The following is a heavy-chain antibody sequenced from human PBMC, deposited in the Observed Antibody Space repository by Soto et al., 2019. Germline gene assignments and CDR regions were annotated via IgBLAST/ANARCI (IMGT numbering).Heavy chain of an antibody. D-gene: IGHD1-20*01. Sequence: PSETLSLTCTVSGGSISSYYWSWIRQPPGKGLEWIGYIYYSGNTNYNPSLKSRVTISVDTSKKQFSLKVSSVTAADTAVYYCARGAVTGTPLGYFDYWGQGARVTVSS. V-gene: IGHV4-59*01. CDR1: GGSISSYY. CDR2: IYYSGNT. CDR3: ARGAVTGTPLGYFDY. J-gene: IGHJ4*02.